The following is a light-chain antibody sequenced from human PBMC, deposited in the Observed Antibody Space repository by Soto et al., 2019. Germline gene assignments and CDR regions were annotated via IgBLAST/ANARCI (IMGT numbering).Light chain of an antibody. V-gene: IGLV2-14*01. CDR3: SSYASSTALYV. CDR1: SRDVGGYNY. J-gene: IGLJ1*01. CDR2: EVN. Sequence: QSALTQPASVSGSPGQSITISCTGTSRDVGGYNYVSWYQQHPGKAPKLMIYEVNNRPTGVSIRFSGSKSGNTASLTISGLQAEDEADYYCSSYASSTALYVFGTGTKLTVL.